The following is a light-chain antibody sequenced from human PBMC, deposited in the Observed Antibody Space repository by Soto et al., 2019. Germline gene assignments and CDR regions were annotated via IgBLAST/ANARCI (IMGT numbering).Light chain of an antibody. Sequence: EVLLTQSPGTLSLSLGERASLSCRASQSVWNNNLAWYQQKPGQAPRLIMYGASRRAAGIPDRFSGSGSGSDFTLTIIRLEPEDFAVYYCQQYGDSLQTFGQGTKVEIK. J-gene: IGKJ1*01. CDR1: QSVWNNN. CDR2: GAS. V-gene: IGKV3-20*01. CDR3: QQYGDSLQT.